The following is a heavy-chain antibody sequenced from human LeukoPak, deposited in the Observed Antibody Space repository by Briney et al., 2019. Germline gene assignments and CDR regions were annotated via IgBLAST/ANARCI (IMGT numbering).Heavy chain of an antibody. Sequence: KPSETLSLTCNVSGGSISSYYWSWIRQPPGKGLEWIGYVYYSGSTNYNPYLKSRVTILVDTSKNQFSLKLSSVTAADTAVYYCARHGYDILTGLIWGQGTMVTVSS. V-gene: IGHV4-59*08. CDR3: ARHGYDILTGLI. CDR2: VYYSGST. D-gene: IGHD3-9*01. J-gene: IGHJ3*02. CDR1: GGSISSYY.